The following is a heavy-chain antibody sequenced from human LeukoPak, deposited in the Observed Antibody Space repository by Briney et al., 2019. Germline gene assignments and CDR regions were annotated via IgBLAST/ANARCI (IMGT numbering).Heavy chain of an antibody. Sequence: PGGSLRLSCAASGFTFSSYWMHWVRQAPGKGLVWVSRINSDGSSTSYADSVKGRFTISRDNAKNTLYLQMNSLRAEDTAVYYCAREGSRGYSYGSKDVWGKGTTVTVSS. CDR3: AREGSRGYSYGSKDV. D-gene: IGHD5-18*01. J-gene: IGHJ6*04. CDR1: GFTFSSYW. V-gene: IGHV3-74*01. CDR2: INSDGSST.